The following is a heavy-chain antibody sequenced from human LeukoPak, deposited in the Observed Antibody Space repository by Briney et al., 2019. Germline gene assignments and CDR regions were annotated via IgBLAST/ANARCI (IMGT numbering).Heavy chain of an antibody. D-gene: IGHD2-2*01. V-gene: IGHV1-2*02. Sequence: ASVTLSCTASGDTFTAYSMHWVRQAPGQGLEYMGWINPNSGDTNYAQKFQGRVTMARDTSMSTAYMELSGLSFDDTAVYYCARDGEVRQGHCTTTSWPVDYWGQGTLITVSS. J-gene: IGHJ4*02. CDR1: GDTFTAYS. CDR2: INPNSGDT. CDR3: ARDGEVRQGHCTTTSWPVDY.